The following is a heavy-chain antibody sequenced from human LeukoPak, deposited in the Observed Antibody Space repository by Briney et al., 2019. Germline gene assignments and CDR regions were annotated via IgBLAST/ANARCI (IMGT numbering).Heavy chain of an antibody. Sequence: GGSLRLSCAVSGFTFSMYAMAWVRQAPGKGLEWVSAISGSGGSTYYADSVKGRFTISRDNSKNTLYLQMNSLRAEDTAVYYCASGSVDTAMVYFDYWAREPWSPSPQ. J-gene: IGHJ4*02. CDR2: ISGSGGST. CDR1: GFTFSMYA. CDR3: ASGSVDTAMVYFDY. D-gene: IGHD5-18*01. V-gene: IGHV3-23*01.